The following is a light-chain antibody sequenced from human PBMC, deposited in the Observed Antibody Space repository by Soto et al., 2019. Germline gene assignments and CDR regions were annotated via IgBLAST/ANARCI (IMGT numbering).Light chain of an antibody. Sequence: EIVLTQSPGTLSLSPGERATLSCRASQSISNNLACYQQKSGQAPRLLIYGASTRATGIPARFSGSGSGTEFILTISSLQSEDLAVYYGQRYNWPPTWTFGQGTKV. CDR1: QSISNN. CDR2: GAS. CDR3: QRYNWPPTWT. V-gene: IGKV3-15*01. J-gene: IGKJ1*01.